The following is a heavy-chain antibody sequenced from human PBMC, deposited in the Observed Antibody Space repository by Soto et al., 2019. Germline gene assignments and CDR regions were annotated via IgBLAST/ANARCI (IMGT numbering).Heavy chain of an antibody. Sequence: GGSLRLSCAASGFSLSSCAMSWVRQAPGKGMEWVSYISGSGTSTQYSDSVKGRFTISRDNAKNSLHLQMNSLGAEDTAVYYCASKIVTPGYHYYDYWGQGTLVTVSS. CDR3: ASKIVTPGYHYYDY. J-gene: IGHJ4*02. D-gene: IGHD3-9*01. V-gene: IGHV3-48*03. CDR1: GFSLSSCA. CDR2: ISGSGTST.